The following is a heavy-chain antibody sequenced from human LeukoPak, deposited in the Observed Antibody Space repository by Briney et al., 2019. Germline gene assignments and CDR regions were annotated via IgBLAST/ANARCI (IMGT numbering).Heavy chain of an antibody. V-gene: IGHV4-39*01. D-gene: IGHD3-22*01. CDR3: ARIRERGSGYPDY. CDR2: IYYSGST. Sequence: KSSETLSLTCTVSGGSISSSSYYWGWIRQPPGKGLEWIGSIYYSGSTYYNPSLKSRVTISVDTSKNQFSLKLSSVTAADTAVYYCARIRERGSGYPDYWGQGTPVTVSS. J-gene: IGHJ4*02. CDR1: GGSISSSSYY.